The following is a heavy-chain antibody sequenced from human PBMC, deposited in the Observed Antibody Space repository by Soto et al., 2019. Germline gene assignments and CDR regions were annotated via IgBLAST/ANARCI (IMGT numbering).Heavy chain of an antibody. CDR2: IYYSGST. CDR3: ARMNGSGSYYYYGMDV. Sequence: LSLTCTVSGGSISSGGYYWSWIRQHPGKGLEWIGYIYYSGSTYYNPSLKSRVTISVDTSKNQFSLKLSSVTAADTAVYYCARMNGSGSYYYYGMDVWGQGTTVTVSS. CDR1: GGSISSGGYY. J-gene: IGHJ6*02. V-gene: IGHV4-31*03. D-gene: IGHD3-10*01.